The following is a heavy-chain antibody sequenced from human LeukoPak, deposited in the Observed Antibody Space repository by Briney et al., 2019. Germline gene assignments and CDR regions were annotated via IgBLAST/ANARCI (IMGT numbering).Heavy chain of an antibody. CDR3: ARDRPDTAMATFDY. CDR1: GGSISSYY. CDR2: IYTSGST. V-gene: IGHV4-4*07. D-gene: IGHD5-18*01. Sequence: SETLSLTCTVSGGSISSYYWSWIRQPAGKGLEWIGRIYTSGSTNYNPSLKSRVTMSVDTSKNQFSLKLCSVTAADTAVYYCARDRPDTAMATFDYWGQGTLVTVSS. J-gene: IGHJ4*02.